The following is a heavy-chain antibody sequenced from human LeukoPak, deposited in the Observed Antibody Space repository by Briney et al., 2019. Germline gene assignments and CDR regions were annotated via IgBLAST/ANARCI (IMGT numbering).Heavy chain of an antibody. CDR3: AHSTYSSGIAAAGPRYFDL. D-gene: IGHD6-13*01. V-gene: IGHV2-5*02. J-gene: IGHJ2*01. Sequence: SGPTLVNPTPALTLTCTFTGFSLRTRGVGVGWIRQPPAKALEWLALIYWDDDKRYSPSLKSRLTITKDTSKNQVVLKMTNMDPVDTATYYCAHSTYSSGIAAAGPRYFDLWGRGTLVTVS. CDR1: GFSLRTRGVG. CDR2: IYWDDDK.